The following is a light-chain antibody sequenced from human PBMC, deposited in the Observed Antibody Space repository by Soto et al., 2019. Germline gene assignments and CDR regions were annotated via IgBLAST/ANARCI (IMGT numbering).Light chain of an antibody. CDR1: SGHSAYA. J-gene: IGLJ2*01. CDR3: QTWGTGGV. V-gene: IGLV4-69*01. CDR2: VDNDGSH. Sequence: QLVLTQSPSASASLGASVRLTCTLSSGHSAYAIAWHQQQPEKGPRYLMKVDNDGSHTKGDGIPDRFSGSSSGAERYLTISSLQSEDEADYYCQTWGTGGVFGGGTKLTVL.